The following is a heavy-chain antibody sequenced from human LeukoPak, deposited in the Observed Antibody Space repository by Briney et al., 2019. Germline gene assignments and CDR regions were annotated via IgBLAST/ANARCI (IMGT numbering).Heavy chain of an antibody. J-gene: IGHJ5*02. V-gene: IGHV3-11*01. CDR2: ISSSGSTI. Sequence: GGSLRLSCAASGFTFSDYYMSWIRQAPGKGLEWVSYISSSGSTIYYADSVKGRFTISRDNAKNSLYLQMNSLRAEDTAVYYCASVAAAERGDWFDPWGQGTLVTVSS. CDR3: ASVAAAERGDWFDP. D-gene: IGHD6-13*01. CDR1: GFTFSDYY.